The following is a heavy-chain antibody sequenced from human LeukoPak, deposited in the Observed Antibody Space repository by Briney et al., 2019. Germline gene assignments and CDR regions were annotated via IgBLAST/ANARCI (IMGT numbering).Heavy chain of an antibody. CDR2: ITPIFGTA. CDR1: GGTFSSYA. D-gene: IGHD3-9*01. Sequence: ASVKVSCKASGGTFSSYAISWVRQAPGQGLEWMGGITPIFGTANYAQKFQGRVTITTDESTSTAYMELSSLRSEDTAVYYCARAHYDILTGYLYYFDFWGQGTLVTVSS. CDR3: ARAHYDILTGYLYYFDF. J-gene: IGHJ4*02. V-gene: IGHV1-69*05.